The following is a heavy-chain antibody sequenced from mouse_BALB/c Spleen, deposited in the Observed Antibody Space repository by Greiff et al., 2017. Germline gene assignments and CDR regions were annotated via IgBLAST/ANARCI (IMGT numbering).Heavy chain of an antibody. V-gene: IGHV1-5*01. Sequence: VQLQQSGTVLARPGASVKMSCKASGYTFTSYWMHWVKQRPGQGLEWIGAIYPGNSDTSYNQKFKGKAKLTAVTSTSTADMELSSLTNEDSAVYDCTMMTTNEAMDDWGQGTSGTVSS. CDR1: GYTFTSYW. CDR3: TMMTTNEAMDD. CDR2: IYPGNSDT. D-gene: IGHD2-4*01. J-gene: IGHJ4*01.